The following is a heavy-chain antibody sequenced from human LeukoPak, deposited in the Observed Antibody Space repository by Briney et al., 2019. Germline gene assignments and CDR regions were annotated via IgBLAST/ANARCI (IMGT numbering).Heavy chain of an antibody. CDR3: ARKPIFASGSHGYYFDN. CDR1: GGSTSSSDYY. CDR2: IRYSANT. V-gene: IGHV4-39*01. J-gene: IGHJ4*01. D-gene: IGHD3-10*01. Sequence: SETLSLTCTVSGGSTSSSDYYWGWIPHPPDEGLEWIASIRYSANTYYNPSLKSLVAISLDTSKTKFYLKLRSVTAADTAVYYCARKPIFASGSHGYYFDNWGHGTLVTVSS.